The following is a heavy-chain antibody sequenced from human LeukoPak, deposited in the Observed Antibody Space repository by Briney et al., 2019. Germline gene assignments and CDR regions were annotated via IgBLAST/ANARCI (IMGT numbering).Heavy chain of an antibody. CDR3: SRDRLGGLDL. J-gene: IGHJ5*02. CDR2: ISTMSNYI. D-gene: IGHD5-12*01. Sequence: GGSLRLSCAASGFDFSTYAINWVRQAPGKGLEWVSSISTMSNYIFYGDSVKGRFTIPRDNAKNSVYLQMNSLRPDDTAVSYCSRDRLGGLDLWGQGTLVTVSS. CDR1: GFDFSTYA. V-gene: IGHV3-21*06.